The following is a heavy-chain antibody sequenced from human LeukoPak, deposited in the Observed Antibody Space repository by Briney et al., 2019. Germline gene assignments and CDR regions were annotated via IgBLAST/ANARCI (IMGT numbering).Heavy chain of an antibody. CDR3: AKDIRGSTSWYGLDY. V-gene: IGHV3-43*02. J-gene: IGHJ4*02. CDR1: GFTFTSYS. CDR2: ISGSGGST. D-gene: IGHD6-13*01. Sequence: GGTLRLSCAASGFTFTSYSMNWVRQAPGKGLEWVSAISGSGGSTYYADFVKGRFTISRDNSKNSLYLQMNSLRAEDTALYYCAKDIRGSTSWYGLDYWGQGILVTVSS.